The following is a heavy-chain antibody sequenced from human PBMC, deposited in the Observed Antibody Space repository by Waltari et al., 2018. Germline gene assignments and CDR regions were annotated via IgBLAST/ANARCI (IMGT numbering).Heavy chain of an antibody. CDR2: VSGSGVSK. V-gene: IGHV3-23*01. Sequence: EVQLLESGGGLVQPGGSLRLSCVASGFTFSSYAMSWVRQAPGKGRWWVSAVSGSGVSKYYADSVKGRFTISRDKSKNTLYLQMNSLRAEDTAVYYCANSGVAVAGYDLWGRGTLVTVSS. CDR3: ANSGVAVAGYDL. D-gene: IGHD6-19*01. J-gene: IGHJ2*01. CDR1: GFTFSSYA.